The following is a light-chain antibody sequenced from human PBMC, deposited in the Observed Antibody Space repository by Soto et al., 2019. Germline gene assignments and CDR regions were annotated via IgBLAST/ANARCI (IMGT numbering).Light chain of an antibody. J-gene: IGLJ1*01. CDR3: RSYTSSSTYV. Sequence: LTQPASVSGSPGQSITISCSGTRSDIGGYNYVSWYQHHPGKAPKLMIYEVNTRPSGVSDRFSGSKSGNTASLTISGLQAEDEADYYCRSYTSSSTYVFGSGTRSPS. CDR2: EVN. CDR1: RSDIGGYNY. V-gene: IGLV2-14*01.